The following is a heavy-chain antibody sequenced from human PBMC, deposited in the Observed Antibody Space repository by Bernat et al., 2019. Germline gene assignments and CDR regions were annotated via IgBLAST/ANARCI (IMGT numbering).Heavy chain of an antibody. J-gene: IGHJ4*02. CDR3: ARRGLIAARRSNYFDY. D-gene: IGHD6-6*01. CDR2: INLRGST. CDR1: VGSFGVYY. Sequence: QVQLQQWGPGLLRPWETRSLTCAAKVGSFGVYYGGWIGQPPGKGLGGIGEINLRGSTNYNPSLKSRVTISVDTSKNQFSLKLSSVTAADTAVYYCARRGLIAARRSNYFDYWGQGTLVTVSS. V-gene: IGHV4-34*01.